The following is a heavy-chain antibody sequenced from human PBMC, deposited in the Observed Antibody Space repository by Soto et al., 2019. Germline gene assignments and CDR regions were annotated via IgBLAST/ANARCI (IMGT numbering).Heavy chain of an antibody. CDR1: GFTFGSYT. CDR2: ISGIRADT. V-gene: IGHV3-23*01. J-gene: IGHJ4*02. CDR3: AKTGPVTARIRFDY. D-gene: IGHD2-21*02. Sequence: VQLLESGGGFVQPGGSLTQSCAGSGFTFGSYTMAWVRQAPGKGLEWVAGISGIRADTYYAGSVKDRFSISRDNSRNTLYLQMNSLRGDDTGVYYCAKTGPVTARIRFDYWGQGARVVVSS.